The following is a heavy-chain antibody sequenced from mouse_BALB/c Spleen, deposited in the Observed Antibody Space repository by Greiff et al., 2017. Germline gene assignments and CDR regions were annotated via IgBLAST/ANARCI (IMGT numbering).Heavy chain of an antibody. D-gene: IGHD1-2*01. CDR1: GFTFSSYA. CDR2: ISSGGST. Sequence: EVQRVESGGGLVKPGGSLKLSCAASGFTFSSYAMSWVRQTPEKRLEWVASISSGGSTYYPDSVKGRFTISRDNARNILYLQMSSLRSEDTAMYYCARGNSLLRPYYFDYWGQGTTLTVSS. V-gene: IGHV5-6-5*01. J-gene: IGHJ2*01. CDR3: ARGNSLLRPYYFDY.